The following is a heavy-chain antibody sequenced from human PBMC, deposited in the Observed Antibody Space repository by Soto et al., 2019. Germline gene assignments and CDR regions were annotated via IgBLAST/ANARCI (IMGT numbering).Heavy chain of an antibody. Sequence: GGSLRLSCAASGFTFSSYAMHWVRQAPGKGLEWVAVISYDGSNKYYADSVKGRFTISRDNSKNTLYLQMNSLRAEDTAVYYCARAPRGYSGYAYLRRQSFSMDVSGQGTTVPVSS. J-gene: IGHJ6*02. CDR3: ARAPRGYSGYAYLRRQSFSMDV. CDR2: ISYDGSNK. V-gene: IGHV3-30-3*01. CDR1: GFTFSSYA. D-gene: IGHD5-12*01.